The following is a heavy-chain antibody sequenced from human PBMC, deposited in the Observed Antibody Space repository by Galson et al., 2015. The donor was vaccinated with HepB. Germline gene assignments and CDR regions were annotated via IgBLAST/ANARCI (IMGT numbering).Heavy chain of an antibody. Sequence: SLRLSCAASGFTFDDYAMHWVRQAPGKGLEWVSGISWNSGSIGYADSVKGRFTISRDNAKNSLYLQMNSLRAEDTALYYCAKDKTLAVAGSVDYWGQGTLVTVSS. V-gene: IGHV3-9*01. CDR3: AKDKTLAVAGSVDY. CDR2: ISWNSGSI. J-gene: IGHJ4*02. D-gene: IGHD6-19*01. CDR1: GFTFDDYA.